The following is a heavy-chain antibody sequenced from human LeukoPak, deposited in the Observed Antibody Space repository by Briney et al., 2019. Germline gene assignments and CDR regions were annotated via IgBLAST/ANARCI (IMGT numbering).Heavy chain of an antibody. Sequence: SETLSLTCTVSGGSISSSSYYWGWIRQPPGKGLEWIGSIYYSGSTYYNPSLKSRVTISVDTSKNQFSLKLTSVTAADTAVYSCARGPHRGPSYGSAQYYYGMDFWGQGTTVTVAS. CDR1: GGSISSSSYY. J-gene: IGHJ6*02. CDR2: IYYSGST. CDR3: ARGPHRGPSYGSAQYYYGMDF. V-gene: IGHV4-39*07. D-gene: IGHD5-18*01.